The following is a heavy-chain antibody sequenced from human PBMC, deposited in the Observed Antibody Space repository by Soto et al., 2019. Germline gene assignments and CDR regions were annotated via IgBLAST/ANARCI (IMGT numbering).Heavy chain of an antibody. CDR3: AKERVGLRLGELSYMDV. D-gene: IGHD3-16*02. CDR1: GFTFSSYA. CDR2: ITASGGAT. J-gene: IGHJ6*02. V-gene: IGHV3-23*01. Sequence: GGSLRLSCAASGFTFSSYAMAWVRQAPGKGLEWVSGITASGGATYYADTVKGRFTISRDNSKNTLFLQMNSLRAEDTAVYYCAKERVGLRLGELSYMDVWGQGTTVTSP.